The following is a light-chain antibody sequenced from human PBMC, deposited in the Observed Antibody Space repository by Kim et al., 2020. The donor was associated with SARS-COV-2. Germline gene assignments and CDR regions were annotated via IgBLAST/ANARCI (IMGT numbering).Light chain of an antibody. CDR3: SSYTSSSTV. J-gene: IGLJ2*01. CDR1: RSDVGGYNY. V-gene: IGLV2-14*03. CDR2: DVS. Sequence: PGQSITISCTGARSDVGGYNYVSWYQQHPGKAPNLMIYDVSNRPSGVSNRFSGSKSGNTASLTISGLQAEDEADYYCSSYTSSSTVFGGGTQLTVL.